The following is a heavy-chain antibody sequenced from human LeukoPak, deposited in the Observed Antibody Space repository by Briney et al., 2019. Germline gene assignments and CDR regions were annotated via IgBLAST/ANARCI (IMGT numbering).Heavy chain of an antibody. J-gene: IGHJ4*02. CDR3: ARSIAAAGTVDY. Sequence: SETLSLTCAVYGGSFSGYYWSWIRQPPGKGLEWIGEINHSGSTNYNPSLKSRVTISVDTSKNQFSLKLSSVTAADTAVYYCARSIAAAGTVDYWGQGTLVTVSS. V-gene: IGHV4-34*01. CDR1: GGSFSGYY. CDR2: INHSGST. D-gene: IGHD6-13*01.